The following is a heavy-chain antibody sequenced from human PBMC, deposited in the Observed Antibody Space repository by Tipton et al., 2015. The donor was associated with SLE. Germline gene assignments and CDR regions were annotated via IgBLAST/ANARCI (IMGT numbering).Heavy chain of an antibody. D-gene: IGHD3-10*01. V-gene: IGHV4-59*01. CDR3: ARVGSGVDY. Sequence: LRLSWTVSGGSISSYYWSWIRQPPGKGLEWIGYIYYSGSTNYNPSLKSRVTISVDTSKNQFSLKLSSVTAADTAVYYCARVGSGVDYWGQGTLVTVSS. CDR1: GGSISSYY. CDR2: IYYSGST. J-gene: IGHJ4*02.